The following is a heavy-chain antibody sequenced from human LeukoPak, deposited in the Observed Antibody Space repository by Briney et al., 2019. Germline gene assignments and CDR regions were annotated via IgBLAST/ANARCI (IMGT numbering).Heavy chain of an antibody. CDR3: ARVYETNGYLY. CDR1: GFNFGAYT. CDR2: IFSRSESM. V-gene: IGHV3-21*01. J-gene: IGHJ4*02. D-gene: IGHD3-22*01. Sequence: GGSLRLSCAASGFNFGAYTINWVRQAPGKGLEWVSSIFSRSESMLYADSVKGRFTISRDNAKNLLYMQMDSLRVEDTAVYYCARVYETNGYLYWGQGSLVTVSS.